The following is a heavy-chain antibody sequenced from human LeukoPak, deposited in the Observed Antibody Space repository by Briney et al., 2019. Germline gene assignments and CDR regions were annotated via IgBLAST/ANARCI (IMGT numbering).Heavy chain of an antibody. CDR2: IKQDGSEK. D-gene: IGHD1-1*01. Sequence: GGSLRLSCESSGFTFSRNWMSWVRQAPGKGLEWVANIKQDGSEKYYVDSVKGRFTISRDNAKNSLYLQITSLRAEDTAVYYCARDRGTTASIVGAFDIWGQGTMVTVSS. V-gene: IGHV3-7*01. J-gene: IGHJ3*02. CDR3: ARDRGTTASIVGAFDI. CDR1: GFTFSRNW.